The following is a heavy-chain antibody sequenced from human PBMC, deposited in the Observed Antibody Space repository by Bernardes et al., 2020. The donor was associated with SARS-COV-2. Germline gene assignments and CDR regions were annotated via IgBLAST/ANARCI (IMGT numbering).Heavy chain of an antibody. D-gene: IGHD5-12*01. CDR1: GYTFTDYY. J-gene: IGHJ1*01. V-gene: IGHV1-2*06. Sequence: ASVKVSCKASGYTFTDYYIHWVRQAPGAGLQWLGRLNPQSGVTSYAQDFQDRVTMTRDTSITTAYMELSRLTSDDTAVYYCATLSYSGYDREYLQYWGQGTLVTVSS. CDR3: ATLSYSGYDREYLQY. CDR2: LNPQSGVT.